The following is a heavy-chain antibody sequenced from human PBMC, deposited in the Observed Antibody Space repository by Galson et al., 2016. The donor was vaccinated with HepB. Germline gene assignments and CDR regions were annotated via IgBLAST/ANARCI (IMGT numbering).Heavy chain of an antibody. CDR3: ARGSLHAYCSRGICRPNHRDCGMDG. CDR1: GGIFVSYT. CDR2: INPNSGGT. Sequence: SVKVSCKASGGIFVSYTFTWVRQAPGQGLEWMGRINPNSGGTIYAQKFQGRVTMTRDTSINTAYMELRSLRSDDTAVYYCARGSLHAYCSRGICRPNHRDCGMDGGGEGTTVTVSS. J-gene: IGHJ6*01. D-gene: IGHD2-2*01. V-gene: IGHV1-2*06.